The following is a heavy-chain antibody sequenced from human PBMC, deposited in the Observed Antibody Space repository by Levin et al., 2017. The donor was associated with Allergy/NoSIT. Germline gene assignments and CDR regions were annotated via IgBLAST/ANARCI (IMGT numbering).Heavy chain of an antibody. V-gene: IGHV3-21*01. D-gene: IGHD2-15*01. CDR1: GFSFSTYT. CDR3: ARGYGNCSAGSCYADY. CDR2: ISSTTSYI. Sequence: SGGSLRLSCAASGFSFSTYTMHWVRQAPGKGLEWVSSISSTTSYIFYADSVKGRFTISRDNANNSMFLQMNSLRAEDTAFYYCARGYGNCSAGSCYADYWGRGTLVTVSS. J-gene: IGHJ4*02.